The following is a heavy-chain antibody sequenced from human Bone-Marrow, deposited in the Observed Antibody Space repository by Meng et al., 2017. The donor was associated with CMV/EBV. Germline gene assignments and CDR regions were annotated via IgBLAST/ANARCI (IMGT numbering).Heavy chain of an antibody. CDR2: ITSRGDSE. D-gene: IGHD2-2*01. CDR1: AFTFSSFE. CDR3: ARDRRDIVVVPAAPVNYYYYYGMDV. Sequence: GESLKISCVASAFTFSSFEMNWVRQAPGKGLEWVSYITSRGDSEYYADSVKGRFTVSRDNAKNSLYLRMNSLRAEDTAVYYCARDRRDIVVVPAAPVNYYYYYGMDVWGQGTTVTVSS. V-gene: IGHV3-48*03. J-gene: IGHJ6*02.